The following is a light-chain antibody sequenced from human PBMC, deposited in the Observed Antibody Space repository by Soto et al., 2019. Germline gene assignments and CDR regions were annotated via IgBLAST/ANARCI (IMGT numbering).Light chain of an antibody. CDR1: QSVSSY. J-gene: IGKJ4*01. Sequence: VLTQSPATLSLSPGERATLSCRASQSVSSYLAWYQQKPGQAPRLLIYDASNRATGIPARFSGTGSGTDFTLTISSLEPEDFAIIYCQHRANWPLTFGGGTRVQIK. CDR3: QHRANWPLT. V-gene: IGKV3-11*01. CDR2: DAS.